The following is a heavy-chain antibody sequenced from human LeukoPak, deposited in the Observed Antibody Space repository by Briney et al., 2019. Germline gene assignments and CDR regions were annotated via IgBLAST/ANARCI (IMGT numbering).Heavy chain of an antibody. D-gene: IGHD2-15*01. CDR3: ARGGIVDVLVVAATRPNFDY. V-gene: IGHV4-4*07. CDR2: IYSSGST. Sequence: SETLSLTCTVSGGSISSYYWSWIRQPAGKGLEWIGRIYSSGSTNYNPSLKSRVTISVDTSKNQLSLKLSSVTAADTAVYYCARGGIVDVLVVAATRPNFDYWGQGTLVTVSS. CDR1: GGSISSYY. J-gene: IGHJ4*02.